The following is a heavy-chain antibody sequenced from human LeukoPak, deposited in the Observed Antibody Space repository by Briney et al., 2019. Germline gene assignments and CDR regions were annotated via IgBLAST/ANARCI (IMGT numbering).Heavy chain of an antibody. Sequence: GASVKVSCKASGYTFTGYYIHWVRQAPGQGLEWMGWMNPNSGGTHYAQKFQGRVTMTRDTSISTAYMELSRLRSDDTAVYYCARPHDPYIWGSYCFDYWGQGTLVTVSS. V-gene: IGHV1-2*02. J-gene: IGHJ4*02. CDR1: GYTFTGYY. CDR2: MNPNSGGT. CDR3: ARPHDPYIWGSYCFDY. D-gene: IGHD3-16*01.